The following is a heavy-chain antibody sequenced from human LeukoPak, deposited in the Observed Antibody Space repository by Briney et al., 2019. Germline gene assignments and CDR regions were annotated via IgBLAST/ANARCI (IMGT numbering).Heavy chain of an antibody. V-gene: IGHV3-23*01. J-gene: IGHJ3*02. CDR3: AKSVTAAGTYAFDI. D-gene: IGHD6-13*01. Sequence: PGGSLRLSCAASGFTFSSYAMSWVRQAPGKGLEWVSSLRGNGGSTECVDSVRGRFVISRDNSRNTLYLQMNSLRAEDTAVYYCAKSVTAAGTYAFDIWGQGTVVTVSS. CDR1: GFTFSSYA. CDR2: LRGNGGST.